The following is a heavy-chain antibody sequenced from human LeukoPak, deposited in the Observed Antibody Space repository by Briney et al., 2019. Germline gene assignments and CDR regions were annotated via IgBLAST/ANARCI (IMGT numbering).Heavy chain of an antibody. J-gene: IGHJ4*02. CDR2: IRYEGSNK. CDR1: GFPFSSYG. V-gene: IGHV3-30*02. Sequence: PGGSLRLSCAASGFPFSSYGMQWVRQAPGKGLEWVAFIRYEGSNKYYADSVKGRFTISRGNSKNTLYLHVNSLRPEDTAVYYCARLREIPVFGVVTKSTSYFDYWGQGTLATVSS. CDR3: ARLREIPVFGVVTKSTSYFDY. D-gene: IGHD3-3*01.